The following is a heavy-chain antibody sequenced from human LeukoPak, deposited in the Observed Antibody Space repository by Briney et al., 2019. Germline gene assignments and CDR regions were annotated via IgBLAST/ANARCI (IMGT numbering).Heavy chain of an antibody. Sequence: GGSLRLSCAASGFTFSSYAMSWVRKAPGKGLEWVSAISGSGGSTYYADSVKGRFTISRDNSKNTLYLQMNSLRAEDTAVYYCARDHYDYVWGSYRGPLDYWGQGTLVTVSS. D-gene: IGHD3-16*02. J-gene: IGHJ4*02. V-gene: IGHV3-23*01. CDR3: ARDHYDYVWGSYRGPLDY. CDR2: ISGSGGST. CDR1: GFTFSSYA.